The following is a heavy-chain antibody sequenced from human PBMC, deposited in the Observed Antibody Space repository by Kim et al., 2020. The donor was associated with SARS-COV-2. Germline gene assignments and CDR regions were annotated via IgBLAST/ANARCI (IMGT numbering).Heavy chain of an antibody. V-gene: IGHV4-4*02. Sequence: YNPSLKSRVTISVDKSKNQFSLKLSSVTAADTAVYYCARGDNWNDCWFDPWGQGTLVTVSS. D-gene: IGHD1-20*01. CDR3: ARGDNWNDCWFDP. J-gene: IGHJ5*02.